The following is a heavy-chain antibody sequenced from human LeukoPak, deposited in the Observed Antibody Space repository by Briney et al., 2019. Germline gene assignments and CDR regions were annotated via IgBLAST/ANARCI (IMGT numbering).Heavy chain of an antibody. CDR3: ARGHYDVLAASYKWTPDY. Sequence: GGSLTLSCAASGFTLNTFNMNWVRQAPGKGLEWVSSITSGGDYIYYADSVKGRFTTSRDNAKNSLSLQLNSLRVEDTAVYYCARGHYDVLAASYKWTPDYWGQGTLVTVSS. J-gene: IGHJ4*02. V-gene: IGHV3-21*01. CDR2: ITSGGDYI. D-gene: IGHD3-9*01. CDR1: GFTLNTFN.